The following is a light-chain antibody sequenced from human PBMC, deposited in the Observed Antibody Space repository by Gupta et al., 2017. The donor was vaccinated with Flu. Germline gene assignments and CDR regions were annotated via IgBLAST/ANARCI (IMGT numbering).Light chain of an antibody. J-gene: IGLJ3*02. CDR1: SGNIATYY. CDR3: MYYDSTSWF. CDR2: DDN. Sequence: TVTISCTRSSGNIATYYVQWYQQRPGSSPTTVIYDDNERPSGVPDRFSGSIYSSSTSVSINISGLKTEDDSDYSCMYYDSTSWFFGGGTKLTVL. V-gene: IGLV6-57*01.